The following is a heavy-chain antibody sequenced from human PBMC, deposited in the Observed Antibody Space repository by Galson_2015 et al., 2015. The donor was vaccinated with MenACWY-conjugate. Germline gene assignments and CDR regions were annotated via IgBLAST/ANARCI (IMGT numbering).Heavy chain of an antibody. D-gene: IGHD2-2*01. Sequence: SLRLSCAASGSTFGDYLMSWFRQAPGKGLEWVSFIRSKAYGGAPEYAESVKGRFTISRDDSQSIAYLQMNSLKTEDTAVYYCARGDHRYCSRTNCPFDNWGRGTLVTVSS. CDR3: ARGDHRYCSRTNCPFDN. CDR2: IRSKAYGGAP. CDR1: GSTFGDYL. V-gene: IGHV3-49*03. J-gene: IGHJ4*02.